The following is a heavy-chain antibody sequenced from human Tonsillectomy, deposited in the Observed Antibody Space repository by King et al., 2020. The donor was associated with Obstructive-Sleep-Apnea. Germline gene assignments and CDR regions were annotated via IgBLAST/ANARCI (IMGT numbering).Heavy chain of an antibody. CDR2: IDPSDSDT. CDR1: GYSFSSYY. CDR3: AKEYSSSWSDDY. J-gene: IGHJ4*02. V-gene: IGHV5-10-1*03. D-gene: IGHD6-13*01. Sequence: VQLVESGAEVKKPGESLRISCQGSGYSFSSYYINWVRQMPGKGLEWGGRIDPSDSDTHYTPSFQSHVTISVDKSINTAYLQWSSLKASDTAMYYCAKEYSSSWSDDYWGQGTLVTVSS.